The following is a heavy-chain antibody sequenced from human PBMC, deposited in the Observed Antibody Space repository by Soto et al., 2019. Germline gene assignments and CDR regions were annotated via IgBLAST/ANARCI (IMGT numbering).Heavy chain of an antibody. J-gene: IGHJ5*02. V-gene: IGHV4-59*01. CDR2: VYYSGST. D-gene: IGHD4-4*01. CDR3: ARTTSSGNHDQ. CDR1: GGSSNNYY. Sequence: QVQLQESGPGLVKPSETLSLACTVSGGSSNNYYWSWFRQPPGRGLEWIGYVYYSGSTKSNPSLNSRVAISVDTSKNQFSLKVNSVTAADTAVYYCARTTSSGNHDQWGQGTLVTVSS.